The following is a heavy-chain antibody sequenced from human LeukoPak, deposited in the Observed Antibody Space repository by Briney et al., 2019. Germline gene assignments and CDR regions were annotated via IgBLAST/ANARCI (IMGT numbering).Heavy chain of an antibody. J-gene: IGHJ4*02. CDR2: ISYDGSNK. CDR1: GFTFSRYG. Sequence: GGSLRLSCAASGFTFSRYGMHWVRQAPGKGLEWVAVISYDGSNKYYADSVKGRFTISRDNSKNTLHLQMNSLRAEDTAVYYCAKGHYGSGSWDYWGQGTLVTVSS. V-gene: IGHV3-30*18. D-gene: IGHD3-10*01. CDR3: AKGHYGSGSWDY.